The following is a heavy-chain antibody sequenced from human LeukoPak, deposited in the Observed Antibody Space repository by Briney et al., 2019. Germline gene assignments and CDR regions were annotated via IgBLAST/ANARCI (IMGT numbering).Heavy chain of an antibody. CDR2: ISAYNGNT. CDR3: ARGAYYYDSSGYYFQFDY. CDR1: GYTFTSYG. J-gene: IGHJ4*02. D-gene: IGHD3-22*01. V-gene: IGHV1-18*01. Sequence: ASVKVSCKASGYTFTSYGISWVRQAPGQGLEWMGWISAYNGNTNYAQKLQGRVTMTTDTSTSTACMELSSLRSEDTAVYYCARGAYYYDSSGYYFQFDYWGQGTLVTVSS.